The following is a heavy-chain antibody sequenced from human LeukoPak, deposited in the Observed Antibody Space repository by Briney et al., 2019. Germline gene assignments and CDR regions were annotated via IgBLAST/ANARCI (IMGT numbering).Heavy chain of an antibody. CDR1: GFTLSSYA. V-gene: IGHV3-30-3*01. Sequence: GGSLRLSCAASGFTLSSYAMHWVRQAPGKGLEWVAVISYDGSNKYYADSVKGRFTISRDNSKNTLYLQMNSLRAEDTAVYYCAREKGSSSWYGPLLYYFDYWGQGTLVTVSS. J-gene: IGHJ4*02. D-gene: IGHD6-13*01. CDR2: ISYDGSNK. CDR3: AREKGSSSWYGPLLYYFDY.